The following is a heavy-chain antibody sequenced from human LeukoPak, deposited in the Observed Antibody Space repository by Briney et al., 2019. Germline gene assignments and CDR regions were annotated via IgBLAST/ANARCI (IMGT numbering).Heavy chain of an antibody. CDR2: ISHDGSNK. CDR1: GFTLSSYG. D-gene: IGHD4-23*01. Sequence: PGGSLRLSCAASGFTLSSYGMHWVRQAPGKGLEWVAVISHDGSNKYYADSEKGRFTISRDNSKNTLYLQMNSLRAEDTAVYYCAKEYTVVPTEWFDPWGQGTLVTVSS. J-gene: IGHJ5*02. V-gene: IGHV3-30*18. CDR3: AKEYTVVPTEWFDP.